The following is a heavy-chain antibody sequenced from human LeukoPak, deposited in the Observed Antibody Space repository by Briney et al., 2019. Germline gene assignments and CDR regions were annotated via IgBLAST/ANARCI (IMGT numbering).Heavy chain of an antibody. CDR1: GYTFTGYY. J-gene: IGHJ6*02. CDR3: ARGSYCSSTSCKPYYYGMDV. CDR2: INPNSGGT. V-gene: IGHV1-2*04. D-gene: IGHD2-2*01. Sequence: GASVKVSCTASGYTFTGYYMHWVRQAPGQGLEWMGWINPNSGGTNYAQKFQGWVTMTRDTSISTAYMELSRLRSDDTAVYYCARGSYCSSTSCKPYYYGMDVWGQGTTVTVSS.